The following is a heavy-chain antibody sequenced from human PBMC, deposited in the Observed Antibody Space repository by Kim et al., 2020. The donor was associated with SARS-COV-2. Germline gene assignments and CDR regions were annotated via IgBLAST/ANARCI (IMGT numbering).Heavy chain of an antibody. J-gene: IGHJ6*02. CDR1: GFTVSSNY. Sequence: GGSLRLSCAASGFTVSSNYMSWVRQAPGKGLEWVSVIYSGGSTYYADSVKGRFTISRDNSKNTLYLQMNSLRAEDTAVYYCARDRGYSGYGYYYYYGMDVWGQGTTVTVSS. CDR2: IYSGGST. CDR3: ARDRGYSGYGYYYYYGMDV. D-gene: IGHD5-12*01. V-gene: IGHV3-53*01.